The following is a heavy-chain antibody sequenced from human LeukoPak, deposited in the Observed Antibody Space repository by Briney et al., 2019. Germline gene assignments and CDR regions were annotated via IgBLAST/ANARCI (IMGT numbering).Heavy chain of an antibody. CDR3: ASYGIDNDAFDI. D-gene: IGHD1-14*01. J-gene: IGHJ3*02. CDR2: IYTSGST. Sequence: PSETLSLTCTVSGGSISSGSYYWSWIRQPAGKGLEWIGRIYTSGSTNYNPSLKSRVTISVDTSKNQFSLKLSSVTAADTAVYYCASYGIDNDAFDIWGQGTMVTVSS. CDR1: GGSISSGSYY. V-gene: IGHV4-61*02.